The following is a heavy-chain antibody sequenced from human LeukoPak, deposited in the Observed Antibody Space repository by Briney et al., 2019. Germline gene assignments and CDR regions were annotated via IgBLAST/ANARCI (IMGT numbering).Heavy chain of an antibody. J-gene: IGHJ4*02. D-gene: IGHD3-10*01. V-gene: IGHV3-66*01. Sequence: GGSLRLSCAASGFTVSSNHMSWVRQAPGKGLEWVSVIYSGGSTYYADSVKGRFTISRDNSKNTLYLQMNTLRAEDTAVYYCARDSGFGEFNNYWGQGTLVTVSS. CDR2: IYSGGST. CDR3: ARDSGFGEFNNY. CDR1: GFTVSSNH.